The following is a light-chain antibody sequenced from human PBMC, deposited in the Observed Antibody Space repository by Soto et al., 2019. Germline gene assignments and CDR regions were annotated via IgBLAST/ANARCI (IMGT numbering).Light chain of an antibody. Sequence: IGMTQSPTTLSVSPGQRPTLSCRASQSVSSNLAWYQQKPGLAPRLLIYGASTRATGIPARFSGSGSGTEFTLTISSLQSEDFAVYYCQQYNNWPWTFGQGTKVDIK. J-gene: IGKJ1*01. CDR3: QQYNNWPWT. V-gene: IGKV3-15*01. CDR2: GAS. CDR1: QSVSSN.